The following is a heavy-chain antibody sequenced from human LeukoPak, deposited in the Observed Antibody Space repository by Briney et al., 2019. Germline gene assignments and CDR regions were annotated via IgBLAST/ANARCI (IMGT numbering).Heavy chain of an antibody. V-gene: IGHV4-39*07. J-gene: IGHJ4*02. Sequence: PSETLSLTCTVSGGSISSSSYYWGWIRQPPGKGLEWIGSIYYSGSTYYNPSLKSRVTISVDRSKNQFSLKLSSVTAADTAVYYCARLYSSSWEADYWGQGTLVTVSS. CDR1: GGSISSSSYY. CDR3: ARLYSSSWEADY. CDR2: IYYSGST. D-gene: IGHD6-13*01.